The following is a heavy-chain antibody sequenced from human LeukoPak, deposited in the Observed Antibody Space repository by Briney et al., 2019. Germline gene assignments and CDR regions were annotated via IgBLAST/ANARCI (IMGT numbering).Heavy chain of an antibody. Sequence: GGSLRLSCAASGFTFSSYAMSWVRQAPGKGLEWVSAISGSGGSSYYADSVKGRFTISRDNSKNTLYLQMNSLRAEDTAVYYCAKDVGKWESLHFFDYWGQGTLVTVSS. J-gene: IGHJ4*02. CDR1: GFTFSSYA. CDR2: ISGSGGSS. CDR3: AKDVGKWESLHFFDY. V-gene: IGHV3-23*01. D-gene: IGHD1-26*01.